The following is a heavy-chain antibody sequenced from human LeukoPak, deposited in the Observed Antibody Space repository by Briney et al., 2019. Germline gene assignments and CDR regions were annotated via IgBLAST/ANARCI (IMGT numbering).Heavy chain of an antibody. CDR2: ISGSGGRT. CDR3: AKVRRSGSYCSTD. D-gene: IGHD3-10*01. V-gene: IGHV3-23*01. J-gene: IGHJ4*02. Sequence: GGSLRLSCAASGFTFTCCGMTWVRQAPGKGLEWVSGISGSGGRTYCADSVQGRFTISRDNSKNTLYLQMHSLRAEDTAVYFCAKVRRSGSYCSTDWGQGTLVAVSS. CDR1: GFTFTCCG.